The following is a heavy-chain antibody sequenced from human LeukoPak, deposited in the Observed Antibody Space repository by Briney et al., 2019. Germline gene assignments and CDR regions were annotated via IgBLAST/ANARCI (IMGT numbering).Heavy chain of an antibody. J-gene: IGHJ4*02. CDR1: GFTFSSYA. CDR3: ARSQGVRGALTRRGYFDY. V-gene: IGHV3-30*04. Sequence: GRSLRLSCAASGFTFSSYAMHWVRQAPGKGLEWVAVISYDGSNKYYADSVKGRFTISRDNSKNTLYLQMNSLRAEDTAVYYCARSQGVRGALTRRGYFDYWGQGTLVTVSS. D-gene: IGHD3-10*01. CDR2: ISYDGSNK.